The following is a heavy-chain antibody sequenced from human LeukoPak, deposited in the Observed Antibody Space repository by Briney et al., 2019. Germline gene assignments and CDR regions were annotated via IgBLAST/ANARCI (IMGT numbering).Heavy chain of an antibody. CDR2: INSDGSST. D-gene: IGHD6-13*01. CDR3: ARKGSSWSNRDDAFDI. Sequence: GGSLRLSCAASGFTFSSYWMHWVRQAPGKGLVWVSRINSDGSSTSYADSVKGRFTISRDNAKNTLYLQMNSLRAEDTAVYYCARKGSSWSNRDDAFDIWGQGTMVTVSS. J-gene: IGHJ3*02. V-gene: IGHV3-74*01. CDR1: GFTFSSYW.